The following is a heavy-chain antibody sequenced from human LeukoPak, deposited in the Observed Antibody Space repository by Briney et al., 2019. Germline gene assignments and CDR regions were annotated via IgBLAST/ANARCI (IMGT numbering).Heavy chain of an antibody. V-gene: IGHV3-23*01. Sequence: GGSLRLSCAASGFTFSSYFMSWVRQAPGKGLEWVSAISGSGGSTYYADSVKGRFTISRDNSKNTLYLQMNSLRAKDTAVYYCASLYDSGSYYNFLDYWGQGTLVTVSS. CDR3: ASLYDSGSYYNFLDY. J-gene: IGHJ4*02. CDR1: GFTFSSYF. CDR2: ISGSGGST. D-gene: IGHD3-10*01.